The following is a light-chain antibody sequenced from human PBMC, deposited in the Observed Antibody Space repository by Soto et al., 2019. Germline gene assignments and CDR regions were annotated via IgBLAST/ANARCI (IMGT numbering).Light chain of an antibody. CDR3: QTYNSAPLT. V-gene: IGKV1-33*01. J-gene: IGKJ4*01. CDR1: HDISDY. CDR2: DAS. Sequence: DIQMTQSPSSLSASVGDRVTITCQASHDISDYLNWYQQKPGKAPTLLIYDASNLEKGVPSRFSGSGSGTDFSFTISRLQPGDVATYYCQTYNSAPLTFGGGTKVDIK.